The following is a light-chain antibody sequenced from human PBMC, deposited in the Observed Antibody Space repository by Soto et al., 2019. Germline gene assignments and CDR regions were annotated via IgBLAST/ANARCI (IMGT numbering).Light chain of an antibody. Sequence: DIQMTQSPSSLSASIGDRVTITCRASQSISKSLNWYLQKPGRAPTLLISVASTLHSGVPSRFSGSGSGTDFTLTISSLQREDFATYYCQQSYSTPPMYTFGQGTKLEIK. V-gene: IGKV1-39*01. J-gene: IGKJ2*01. CDR2: VAS. CDR1: QSISKS. CDR3: QQSYSTPPMYT.